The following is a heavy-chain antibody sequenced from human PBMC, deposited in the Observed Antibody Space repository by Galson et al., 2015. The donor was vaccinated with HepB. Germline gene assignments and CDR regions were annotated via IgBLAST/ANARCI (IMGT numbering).Heavy chain of an antibody. J-gene: IGHJ5*02. CDR3: TRPSIVGAKGFDP. Sequence: SLRLSCAASGFTFSSYGMHWVRQAPGKGLEWVPVISASDGSAYYADSVKGRFTISRDTSKNTLYLQMNSLKTEDTAVYYCTRPSIVGAKGFDPWGQGTLVTVSS. D-gene: IGHD1-26*01. CDR2: ISASDGSA. V-gene: IGHV3-23*01. CDR1: GFTFSSYG.